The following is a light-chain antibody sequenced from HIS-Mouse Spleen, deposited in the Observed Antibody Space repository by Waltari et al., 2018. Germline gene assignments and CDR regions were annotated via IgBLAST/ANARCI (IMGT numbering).Light chain of an antibody. CDR3: QKYNNWPPFT. CDR1: QSVSSN. Sequence: EIVMTQSPATLSVSPGERATLSCRASQSVSSNLAWYQQKPGQAPRLLIYGASTRAAGIPARFSGSGAGTEFTLTISSVQSEDFAVYYCQKYNNWPPFTFGPGTKVDIK. CDR2: GAS. V-gene: IGKV3-15*01. J-gene: IGKJ3*01.